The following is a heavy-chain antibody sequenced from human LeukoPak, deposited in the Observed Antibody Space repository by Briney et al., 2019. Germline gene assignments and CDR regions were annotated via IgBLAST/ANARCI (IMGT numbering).Heavy chain of an antibody. V-gene: IGHV3-53*01. CDR2: IYSGGST. Sequence: GGSLRLSCAASGFTVSSNYMSWVRQAPGKGLEWVSVIYSGGSTYYADSVKGRFTISRDNSKNTLYLQMNSLRAEDTAVYYCARDYGIGSSGWFVFDYWGQGTLVTVSS. CDR3: ARDYGIGSSGWFVFDY. D-gene: IGHD6-19*01. J-gene: IGHJ4*02. CDR1: GFTVSSNY.